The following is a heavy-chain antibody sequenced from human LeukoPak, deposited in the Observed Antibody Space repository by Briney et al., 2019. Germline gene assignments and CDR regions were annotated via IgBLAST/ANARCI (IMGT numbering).Heavy chain of an antibody. V-gene: IGHV3-30-3*01. J-gene: IGHJ4*02. CDR2: ISYDGSNK. D-gene: IGHD3-22*01. Sequence: SGGSLRLSCAASGFTFSSYAMHWVRQAPGKGLERVAVISYDGSNKYYADSVKGRFTISRDNSKNTLYLQMNSLRAEDTAVYYCARDASPYDSSGYPYFHFDYWGQGTLVTVSS. CDR3: ARDASPYDSSGYPYFHFDY. CDR1: GFTFSSYA.